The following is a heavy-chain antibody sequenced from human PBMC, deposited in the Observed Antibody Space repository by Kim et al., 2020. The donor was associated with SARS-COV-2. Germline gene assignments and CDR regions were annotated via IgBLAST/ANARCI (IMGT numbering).Heavy chain of an antibody. CDR2: ISGSCSTI. V-gene: IGHV3-48*03. Sequence: GGSLRLSCAGSGFTFNSHEMNWVRQAPGKGLEWVSYISGSCSTIYYADSVKDRFTISRDNTKDSLYLQMTSLRAEDTAVFYCARQKGGTYDYWGQGTLVT. J-gene: IGHJ4*02. D-gene: IGHD1-1*01. CDR1: GFTFNSHE. CDR3: ARQKGGTYDY.